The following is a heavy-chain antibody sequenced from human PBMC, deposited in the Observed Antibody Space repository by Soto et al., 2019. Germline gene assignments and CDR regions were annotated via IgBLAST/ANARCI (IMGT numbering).Heavy chain of an antibody. D-gene: IGHD1-1*01. CDR2: INAGNGNT. CDR1: GYTFTSYA. CDR3: ARDRPVHDAFDI. Sequence: QVQLVQSGAEVKKPGASVKVSCKASGYTFTSYAMHWVRQAPGQRLEWMGWINAGNGNTKYSQKFQRRVTITRDTSASTAYMELSSLRSEDTAVYYCARDRPVHDAFDIWGQGTMVTVSS. J-gene: IGHJ3*02. V-gene: IGHV1-3*01.